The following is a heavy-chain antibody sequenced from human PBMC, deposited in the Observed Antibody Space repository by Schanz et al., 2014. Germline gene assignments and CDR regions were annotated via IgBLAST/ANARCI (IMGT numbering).Heavy chain of an antibody. D-gene: IGHD2-2*01. V-gene: IGHV3-11*05. CDR3: AKVAPAATYLDS. J-gene: IGHJ4*02. CDR2: ISGSSIHK. CDR1: GFTFSDYY. Sequence: QVYLVESGGDLVKPGGSLRLSCAASGFTFSDYYMAWIRQAPGKGLEWVSHISGSSIHKNYADSVKGRFTISRDNAKNSLFLQMNSLSAEDTAVYYCAKVAPAATYLDSWGLGTLXTVSS.